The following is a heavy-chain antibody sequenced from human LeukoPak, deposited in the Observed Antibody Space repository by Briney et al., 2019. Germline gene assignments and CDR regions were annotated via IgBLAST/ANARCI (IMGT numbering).Heavy chain of an antibody. J-gene: IGHJ3*02. CDR1: RFTFDDYA. V-gene: IGHV3-9*01. CDR2: ISWNSGSI. D-gene: IGHD3-22*01. Sequence: PGGSLRLSCAASRFTFDDYAMHWVRQAPGKGLEWVSGISWNSGSIGYADSVKGRFTISRDNAKNSLYLQMNSLRAEDTALYYCAKDIYDSSGFFSFDIWGQGTMVTVSS. CDR3: AKDIYDSSGFFSFDI.